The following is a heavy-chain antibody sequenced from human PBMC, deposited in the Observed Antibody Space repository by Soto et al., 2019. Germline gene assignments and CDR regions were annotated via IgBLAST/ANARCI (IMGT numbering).Heavy chain of an antibody. CDR2: IRTRSSCGTA. D-gene: IGHD2-15*01. J-gene: IGHJ3*02. CDR1: GFIFGDYA. CDR3: TRHLGRSGMTCHSDAFDS. Sequence: GGSLRLSCAGSGFIFGDYAVTLFRQAPGKGLEWLGFIRTRSSCGTAEYAASVRGRVTISRDDSKGISFLQMNSLKTEDSALYFCTRHLGRSGMTCHSDAFDSWGQGTQVTVAS. V-gene: IGHV3-49*03.